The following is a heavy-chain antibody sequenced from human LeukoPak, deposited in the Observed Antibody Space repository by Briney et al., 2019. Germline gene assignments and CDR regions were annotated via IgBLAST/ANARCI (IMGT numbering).Heavy chain of an antibody. CDR2: MNPNSGNT. V-gene: IGHV1-8*01. Sequence: ASVKVSCKASGHTFTSYDINWVRQATGQGLEWMGWMNPNSGNTGYAQKFQGRVTMTRNTSITTAYMELSSLRSEDTAVYYCTRHEVKRQYCSSTSCWRGGLYYYMDVWGKGTTVTVSS. CDR1: GHTFTSYD. D-gene: IGHD2-2*01. CDR3: TRHEVKRQYCSSTSCWRGGLYYYMDV. J-gene: IGHJ6*03.